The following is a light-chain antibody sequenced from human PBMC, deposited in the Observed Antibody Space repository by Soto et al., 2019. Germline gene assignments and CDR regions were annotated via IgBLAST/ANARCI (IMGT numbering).Light chain of an antibody. Sequence: IVLTQSPGTLSLSPGERATLSCRASQSLGSSSLVWYQQKPGQAPRLLISGASNRATGIPDRFSGGGSGTDFTLSISGLEPEDFAVYYCQQYGSSSITFGQGTRLEIK. CDR2: GAS. V-gene: IGKV3-20*01. CDR3: QQYGSSSIT. CDR1: QSLGSSS. J-gene: IGKJ5*01.